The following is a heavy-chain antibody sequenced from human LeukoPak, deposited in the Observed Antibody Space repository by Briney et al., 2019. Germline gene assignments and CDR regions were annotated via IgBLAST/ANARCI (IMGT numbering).Heavy chain of an antibody. D-gene: IGHD3-10*01. Sequence: SETLSLTCTVSGGSVSSSSYYWGWIRQPPGKGLEWIGSIYYSGSTYYNPSLKSRVTISVDTSKNQFSLKLSSVTAADMAVYYCAGGFGGGYYDYWGQGTLVTVSS. V-gene: IGHV4-39*01. CDR2: IYYSGST. J-gene: IGHJ4*02. CDR3: AGGFGGGYYDY. CDR1: GGSVSSSSYY.